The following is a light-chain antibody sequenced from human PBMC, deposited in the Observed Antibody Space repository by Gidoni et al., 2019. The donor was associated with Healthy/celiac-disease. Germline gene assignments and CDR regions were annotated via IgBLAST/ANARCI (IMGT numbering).Light chain of an antibody. CDR3: MQALQTPYT. CDR1: QSLLHSNGYKY. J-gene: IGKJ2*01. Sequence: DTVMTQSPLSLPVTPGEPASISCRSSQSLLHSNGYKYLDWYLQKPGQSPQLLSYLGSNRASGVPDRFSGSGSGTDFTLKISRVEAEDVGVYYCMQALQTPYTFGQGTKLEIK. CDR2: LGS. V-gene: IGKV2-28*01.